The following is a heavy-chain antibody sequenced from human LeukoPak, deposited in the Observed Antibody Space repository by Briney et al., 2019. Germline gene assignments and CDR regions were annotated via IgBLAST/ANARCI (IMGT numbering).Heavy chain of an antibody. Sequence: ASETLSLTCAVYGGSFSGYYWGWIRQPPGKGLEWLGEINHSGSTNYNPSLKSRVTISVDTSKKQFSLKLSSVTAADTAVYYCVTYYFDSSGPKKNYWGQGTLVTVSS. CDR1: GGSFSGYY. V-gene: IGHV4-34*01. D-gene: IGHD3-22*01. J-gene: IGHJ4*02. CDR2: INHSGST. CDR3: VTYYFDSSGPKKNY.